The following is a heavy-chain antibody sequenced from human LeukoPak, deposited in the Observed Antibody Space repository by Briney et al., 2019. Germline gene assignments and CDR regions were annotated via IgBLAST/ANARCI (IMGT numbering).Heavy chain of an antibody. CDR1: GGSISSSTYY. CDR3: ARGPYAYDSSGAFDI. CDR2: INYSGST. J-gene: IGHJ3*02. Sequence: SETLSLTCTVSGGSISSSTYYWGWIRQPPGKGLEWIGSINYSGSTNYKPSLKSRVTISVDTSKNQFSLKLSSVTAADTAVFYCARGPYAYDSSGAFDIWGQGTMVTVSS. D-gene: IGHD3-22*01. V-gene: IGHV4-39*01.